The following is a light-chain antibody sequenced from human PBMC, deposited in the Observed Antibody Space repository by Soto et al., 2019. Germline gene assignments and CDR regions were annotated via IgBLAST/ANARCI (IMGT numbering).Light chain of an antibody. V-gene: IGLV1-47*01. Sequence: QTVVTQPPSASGNPGQRVTISCSGSSSNIGSNYVYWYQQLPGTAPKLLIYRNNQRPSGVPDRFSGSKSGTSASLAISGLRSEDEADYYCAAWDDSLSGQVFGGGTKLTVL. J-gene: IGLJ3*02. CDR2: RNN. CDR1: SSNIGSNY. CDR3: AAWDDSLSGQV.